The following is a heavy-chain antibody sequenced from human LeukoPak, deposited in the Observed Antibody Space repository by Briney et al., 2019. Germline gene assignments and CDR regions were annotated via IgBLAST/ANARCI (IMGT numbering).Heavy chain of an antibody. J-gene: IGHJ4*02. CDR1: GFTFSSYA. V-gene: IGHV3-23*01. Sequence: QPGGSLRLSCAASGFTFSSYAMSWVRQAPGKGLEWVSAISSGRSTYYADSVKGRFTISRDNSKNTVYLQMNSLRAEDTAIYYCAKVEDTAVAGGFDYWGQGTLVTVSS. CDR3: AKVEDTAVAGGFDY. CDR2: ISSGRST. D-gene: IGHD6-13*01.